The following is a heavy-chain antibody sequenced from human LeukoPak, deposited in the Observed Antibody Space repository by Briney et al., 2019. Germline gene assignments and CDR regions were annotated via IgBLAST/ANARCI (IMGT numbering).Heavy chain of an antibody. D-gene: IGHD6-19*01. CDR3: AKDARWLAPGTFDI. CDR2: ISGSGDST. Sequence: GGSLRLSCAAPGFTFSTYAVNWVRQAPGKGLNWVSGISGSGDSTFYEDSVKARFTISRDNSKKTLYLQMNSLRADDTAVYYCAKDARWLAPGTFDIWGQGTMVTVS. V-gene: IGHV3-23*01. CDR1: GFTFSTYA. J-gene: IGHJ3*02.